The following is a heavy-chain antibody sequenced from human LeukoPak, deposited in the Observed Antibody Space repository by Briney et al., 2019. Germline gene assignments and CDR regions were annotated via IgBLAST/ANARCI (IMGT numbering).Heavy chain of an antibody. Sequence: GRSLGLSCAASGFTFDDYAMHWVRQAPGKGLEWVSGISWNSGSIGYADSVKGRFTISRDNAKNSLYLQMNSLRAEDTALYYCAKDMGFGNLSPGIDYWGQGTLVTVSS. J-gene: IGHJ4*02. V-gene: IGHV3-9*01. CDR1: GFTFDDYA. CDR2: ISWNSGSI. CDR3: AKDMGFGNLSPGIDY. D-gene: IGHD3-10*01.